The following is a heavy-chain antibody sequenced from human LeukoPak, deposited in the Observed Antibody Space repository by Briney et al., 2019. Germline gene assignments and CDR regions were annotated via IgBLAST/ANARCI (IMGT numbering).Heavy chain of an antibody. Sequence: PGGSLRLSCAASGFTFSSYWMHWVRQAPGKGLVWVSRINSDGSSTSYADSVKGRFTISRDNAKNTLYLQITSLRAEDTAVYYCARDRKTGAPDYWGQGTLVTVSS. CDR3: ARDRKTGAPDY. CDR1: GFTFSSYW. CDR2: INSDGSST. J-gene: IGHJ4*02. D-gene: IGHD1-1*01. V-gene: IGHV3-74*01.